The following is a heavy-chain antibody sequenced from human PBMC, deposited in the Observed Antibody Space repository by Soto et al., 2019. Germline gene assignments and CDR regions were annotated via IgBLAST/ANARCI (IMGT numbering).Heavy chain of an antibody. CDR3: AKDRSPVGLYYYGMDV. J-gene: IGHJ6*02. CDR2: ISGSGGST. V-gene: IGHV3-23*01. D-gene: IGHD1-26*01. CDR1: GFTFSNYA. Sequence: SLRLSCAASGFTFSNYAMSWVRQAPGKGLEWVSAISGSGGSTYYADSVKGRFAISRDDSKNTLHLQMNSLRAEDTAEYFCAKDRSPVGLYYYGMDVWGQGTTVTVSS.